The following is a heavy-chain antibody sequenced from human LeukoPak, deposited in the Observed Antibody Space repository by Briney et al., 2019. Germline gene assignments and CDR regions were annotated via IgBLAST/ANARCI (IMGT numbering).Heavy chain of an antibody. D-gene: IGHD2-8*02. CDR2: IYNSGSI. V-gene: IGHV4-61*05. CDR1: GGSINNSSSDY. J-gene: IGHJ6*02. Sequence: PSETLSLTCTVSGGSINNSSSDYWAWIRQPPGKGLEWIGYIYNSGSINYNPSLKSRVTTSVDTFKKQFSLKLSSVTAADTAIYYCARLRITGGHYYQHGLDVWGQGTTVTVSS. CDR3: ARLRITGGHYYQHGLDV.